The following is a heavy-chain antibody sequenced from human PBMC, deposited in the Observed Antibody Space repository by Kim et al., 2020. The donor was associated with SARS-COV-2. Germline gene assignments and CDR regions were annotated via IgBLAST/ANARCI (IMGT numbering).Heavy chain of an antibody. Sequence: GGSLRLSCTASGFTFGDYAMSWVRQAPGKGLEWVGFIRSKAYGGTTEYAASVKGRFTISRDDSKSIAYLQMNSLKTEDTAVYYCTREELSGYADVSAFDIWGQGTMVTVSS. J-gene: IGHJ3*02. V-gene: IGHV3-49*04. CDR2: IRSKAYGGTT. CDR1: GFTFGDYA. D-gene: IGHD5-12*01. CDR3: TREELSGYADVSAFDI.